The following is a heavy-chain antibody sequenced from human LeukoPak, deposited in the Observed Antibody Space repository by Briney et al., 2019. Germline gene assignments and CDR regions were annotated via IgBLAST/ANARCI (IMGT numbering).Heavy chain of an antibody. J-gene: IGHJ3*02. Sequence: GGSLRLSCAASGFTVSSNYMSWVRQAPGKGLEWVSVIYSGGSTYYADSVKGRFTISRDNSKNTPYLQMNSLRVEDTAVYYCAREIYCSASSCTGGVFDIWGQGTMVTVSS. V-gene: IGHV3-53*01. CDR2: IYSGGST. CDR3: AREIYCSASSCTGGVFDI. D-gene: IGHD2-15*01. CDR1: GFTVSSNY.